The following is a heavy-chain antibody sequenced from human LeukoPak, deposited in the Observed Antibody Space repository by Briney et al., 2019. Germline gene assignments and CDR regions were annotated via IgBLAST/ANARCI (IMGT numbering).Heavy chain of an antibody. Sequence: NPSETLSLTCTASGGSISSSSYYWGWIRQPPGKGLEWIGSIYYSGSTYYNPSLKSRVTISVDTSKNQFSLKLSSVTAADTAVYYCARADYDFWSGYFQDYWGQGTLVTVSS. D-gene: IGHD3-3*01. J-gene: IGHJ4*02. CDR1: GGSISSSSYY. CDR3: ARADYDFWSGYFQDY. CDR2: IYYSGST. V-gene: IGHV4-39*01.